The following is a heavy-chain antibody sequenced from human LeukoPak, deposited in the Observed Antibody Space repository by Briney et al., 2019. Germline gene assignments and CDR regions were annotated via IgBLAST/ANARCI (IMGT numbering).Heavy chain of an antibody. CDR2: IKQDGSEK. J-gene: IGHJ4*02. CDR1: GFTFSSYW. CDR3: AKDPTHYRVWDDYDSTVLSY. Sequence: GGSLRLSCAASGFTFSSYWMSWVRQAPGKGLEWVANIKQDGSEKYYVDSVKGRFTISRDNSKNTLYLQMNSLRAADTAVYYCAKDPTHYRVWDDYDSTVLSYWGQGTLVTVSS. V-gene: IGHV3-7*01. D-gene: IGHD3-22*01.